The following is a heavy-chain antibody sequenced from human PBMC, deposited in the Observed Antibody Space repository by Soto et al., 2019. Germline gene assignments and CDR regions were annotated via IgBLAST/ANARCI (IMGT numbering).Heavy chain of an antibody. CDR3: ARDLQADY. J-gene: IGHJ4*02. CDR2: IVVGSGNT. V-gene: IGHV1-58*01. Sequence: APVKVSCEACGFTFTSSAVQWVRQARGQRLEWIGWIVVGSGNTNYAQKFQGWVTMTRDTSISTAYMELSRLRSEDTAVYYCARDLQADYWGQGTLVTVSS. CDR1: GFTFTSSA.